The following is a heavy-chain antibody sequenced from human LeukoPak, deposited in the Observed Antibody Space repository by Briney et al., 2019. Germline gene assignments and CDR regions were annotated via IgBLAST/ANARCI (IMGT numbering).Heavy chain of an antibody. Sequence: ASVKVSCKASGYTFTSYGISWVRQAPGQGLEWMGGIIPIFGTANYAQKFQGRVTITADESTSTAYMELSSLRSEDTAVYYCSQDYGGNSGTFWGQGTLVTVSS. CDR3: SQDYGGNSGTF. J-gene: IGHJ4*02. CDR1: GYTFTSYG. V-gene: IGHV1-69*13. D-gene: IGHD4-23*01. CDR2: IIPIFGTA.